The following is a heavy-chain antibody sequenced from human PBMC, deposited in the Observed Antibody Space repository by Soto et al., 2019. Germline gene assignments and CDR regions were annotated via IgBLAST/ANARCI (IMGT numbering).Heavy chain of an antibody. CDR3: ARDRGLDYLNWFDP. V-gene: IGHV4-31*03. J-gene: IGHJ5*02. D-gene: IGHD4-17*01. CDR2: IYYSGST. CDR1: GGSISSGGYY. Sequence: TLSLTCTVSGGSISSGGYYWSWIRQHPGKGLEWIGYIYYSGSTYYNPSLKSRVTISVDTSKNQFSLKLSSVTAADTAVYYCARDRGLDYLNWFDPWGQGTLVTVSS.